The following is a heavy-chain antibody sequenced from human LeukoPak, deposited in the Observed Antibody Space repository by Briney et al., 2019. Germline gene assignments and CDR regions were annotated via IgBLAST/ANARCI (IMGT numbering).Heavy chain of an antibody. J-gene: IGHJ4*02. Sequence: SETLSLTCAVYGGSFSGYYWSWIRQPPGKGLEWIGEINHSGSTNYNPSLKSRVTISVDTSKNQFSLKLSSVTAADTAVYFCASEQTTSGGRRLDSWGQGTLVIVSS. D-gene: IGHD1-26*01. CDR2: INHSGST. CDR3: ASEQTTSGGRRLDS. CDR1: GGSFSGYY. V-gene: IGHV4-34*01.